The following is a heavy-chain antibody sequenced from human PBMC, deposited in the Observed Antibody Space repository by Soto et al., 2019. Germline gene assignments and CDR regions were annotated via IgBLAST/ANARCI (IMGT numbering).Heavy chain of an antibody. CDR3: ARGSRPPFFTIFGVVVPDGAFDI. CDR1: GYTFTSYD. V-gene: IGHV1-8*01. J-gene: IGHJ3*02. D-gene: IGHD3-3*01. CDR2: MNPNSGNT. Sequence: ASVKVSCKASGYTFTSYDINWVRQATGQGLEWMGWMNPNSGNTGYAQKFQGRVTMTRNTSISTAYMELSSLRSEDTAVYYCARGSRPPFFTIFGVVVPDGAFDIWGQGTMVTVSS.